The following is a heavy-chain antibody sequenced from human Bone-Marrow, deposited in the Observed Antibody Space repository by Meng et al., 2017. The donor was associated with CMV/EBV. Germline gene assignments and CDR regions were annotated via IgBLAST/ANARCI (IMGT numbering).Heavy chain of an antibody. V-gene: IGHV1-2*02. CDR2: IKPSSGET. CDR1: GYTFTGYY. J-gene: IGHJ4*02. Sequence: VKVSCKASGYTFTGYYMHWVRQAPGQGLEWMGWIKPSSGETSSAQKFQGRLTMTRITSISTVYMELTSLRSDDAAVYYCARDDYNNYGEYVYWGQGTLVTVSS. D-gene: IGHD4-11*01. CDR3: ARDDYNNYGEYVY.